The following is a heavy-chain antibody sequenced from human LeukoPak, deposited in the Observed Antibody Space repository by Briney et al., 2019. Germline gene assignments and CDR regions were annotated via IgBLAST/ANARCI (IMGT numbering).Heavy chain of an antibody. CDR3: ARAMVRGVKGYYYYYMDV. J-gene: IGHJ6*03. CDR2: IYTSGST. CDR1: GGSISSGSYY. D-gene: IGHD3-10*01. V-gene: IGHV4-61*02. Sequence: SETLSLTXTVSGGSISSGSYYWSWIRQPAGKGLGWIGRIYTSGSTNYNPSLKSRATISVDTSKNQFSLKLSSVTAADTAVYYCARAMVRGVKGYYYYYMDVWGKGTTVTVSS.